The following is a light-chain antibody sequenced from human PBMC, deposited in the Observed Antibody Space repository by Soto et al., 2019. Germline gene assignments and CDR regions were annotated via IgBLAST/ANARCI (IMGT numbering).Light chain of an antibody. V-gene: IGLV1-40*01. CDR2: GNN. Sequence: QSVLRQPPSVSGAPGQRVTISCTGSNSNIGAGFAVHWYQQLPGTAPKLLIHGNNNRPPGVPDRFSGSKSDTSASLAITGLQADDEADYYCHSYDSRLNCYVFGTGTKVTVL. CDR3: HSYDSRLNCYV. CDR1: NSNIGAGFA. J-gene: IGLJ1*01.